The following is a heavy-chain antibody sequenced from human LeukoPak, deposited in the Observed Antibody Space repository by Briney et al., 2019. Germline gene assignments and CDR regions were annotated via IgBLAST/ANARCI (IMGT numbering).Heavy chain of an antibody. J-gene: IGHJ4*02. CDR1: GFTFSSYS. D-gene: IGHD5-18*01. CDR3: AREGYSYGRNYFDY. Sequence: GGSLRLSCAASGFTFSSYSMNWGRQAPGKGLEWVSYISGSSTTIYYADSVKGRFTVSRDNAKNSLYLQMNSLRDEDTTVYYCAREGYSYGRNYFDYWGQGTLVTVSS. V-gene: IGHV3-48*02. CDR2: ISGSSTTI.